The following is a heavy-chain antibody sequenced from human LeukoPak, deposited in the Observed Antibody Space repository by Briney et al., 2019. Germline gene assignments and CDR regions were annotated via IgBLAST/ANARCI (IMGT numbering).Heavy chain of an antibody. D-gene: IGHD4-11*01. J-gene: IGHJ5*02. Sequence: ASVKVSCKASGYTFSSYYMHWVRQAPGQGLEWMGIINPSGGSTSYAQNFQGRVTMTRDMSTSTVYMELSSLRSEDTAVYYCARNYPDYSRGNWFDPWGQGTLVTVSS. V-gene: IGHV1-46*01. CDR3: ARNYPDYSRGNWFDP. CDR1: GYTFSSYY. CDR2: INPSGGST.